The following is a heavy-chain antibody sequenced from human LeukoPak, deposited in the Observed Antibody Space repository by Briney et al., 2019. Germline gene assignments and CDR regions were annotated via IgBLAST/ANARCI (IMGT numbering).Heavy chain of an antibody. CDR2: INHPGST. CDR3: VRVPPYSKGRDY. V-gene: IGHV4-34*01. D-gene: IGHD4-11*01. CDR1: GGSFSGYY. J-gene: IGHJ4*02. Sequence: SETLSLTCAVYGGSFSGYYWSWIRQPPGKGLEWIGEINHPGSTNYSPSLKSRVTISVDTSKNQFSPKLSSVTAADTAVYYCVRVPPYSKGRDYWGQGTLVTVSS.